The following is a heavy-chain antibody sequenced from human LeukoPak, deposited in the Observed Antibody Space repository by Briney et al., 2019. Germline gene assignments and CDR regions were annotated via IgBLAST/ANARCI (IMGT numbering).Heavy chain of an antibody. J-gene: IGHJ4*02. D-gene: IGHD5-12*01. Sequence: SGGSLRLSCAASGFTFSSYWMSWVRQAPGKGLEWVANIKEDGSEKYYLDSVKGRFTISRDNAKKSLYLEMNSLRAEDAAVYYCARVMWMGWYFDSWGQGTLVTVSS. CDR2: IKEDGSEK. CDR3: ARVMWMGWYFDS. CDR1: GFTFSSYW. V-gene: IGHV3-7*01.